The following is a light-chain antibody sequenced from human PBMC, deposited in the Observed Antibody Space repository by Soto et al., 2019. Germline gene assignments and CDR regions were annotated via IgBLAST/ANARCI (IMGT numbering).Light chain of an antibody. V-gene: IGKV3D-20*02. CDR1: QTVRNNY. CDR2: DAS. CDR3: QHYNNWPIT. J-gene: IGKJ5*01. Sequence: FVFTHSPGTLSLSPGERVTLSCRASQTVRNNYLAWYQQKPGQAPRLLIYDASSRATGIPDRFSGGGSGTDFTLTISRLEPEDFAVYYCQHYNNWPITFGQGTRLEI.